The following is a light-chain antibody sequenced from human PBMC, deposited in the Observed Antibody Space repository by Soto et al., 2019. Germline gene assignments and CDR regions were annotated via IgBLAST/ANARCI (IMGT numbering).Light chain of an antibody. CDR3: QQSYSFLWT. J-gene: IGKJ1*01. V-gene: IGKV1-39*01. Sequence: DIQMTQSPSSLSASVGDRVTITCRASQSISSYLDWYQQKPGQAPKLLIYAASSLQSGVPSRFSGSGSGTDFTLTISSLQPEDFATYYCQQSYSFLWTFGQGTKVDIK. CDR1: QSISSY. CDR2: AAS.